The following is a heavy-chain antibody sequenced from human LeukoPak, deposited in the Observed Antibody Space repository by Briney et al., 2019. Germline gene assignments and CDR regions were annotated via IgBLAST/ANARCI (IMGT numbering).Heavy chain of an antibody. CDR1: GLTFSSYA. Sequence: GGSLRLSCAASGLTFSSYAMNWVRQAPGKGLEWVSGTGSTGVSTFYADSVKGRFTVSRDNSKNTLSLQMNSLRAEDTAVYYCVKDPGVVPAHYFDYWGQGTLVTVSS. D-gene: IGHD2-2*01. V-gene: IGHV3-23*01. CDR3: VKDPGVVPAHYFDY. CDR2: TGSTGVST. J-gene: IGHJ4*02.